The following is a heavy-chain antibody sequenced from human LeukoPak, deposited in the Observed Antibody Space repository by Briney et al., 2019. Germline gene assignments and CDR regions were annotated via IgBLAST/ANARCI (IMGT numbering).Heavy chain of an antibody. J-gene: IGHJ6*02. CDR3: ARIMDTAWGMDV. V-gene: IGHV4-59*01. Sequence: PSETLSLTCTVSGNSISSYYWSWIRQPPGQVLEWIGYIYYSGSTNYNPSLKSRVTISVDTSKNQFSLKLTSVTAADTAVYYCARIMDTAWGMDVWGQGTTVTVSS. CDR1: GNSISSYY. D-gene: IGHD3-16*01. CDR2: IYYSGST.